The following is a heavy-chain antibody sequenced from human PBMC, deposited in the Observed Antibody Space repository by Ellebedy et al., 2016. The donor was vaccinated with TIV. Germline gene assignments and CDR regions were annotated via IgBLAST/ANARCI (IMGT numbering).Heavy chain of an antibody. CDR1: GFHFGSFA. CDR2: ISYDGSKK. V-gene: IGHV3-30*18. D-gene: IGHD5/OR15-5a*01. J-gene: IGHJ4*02. Sequence: PGGSLRLSCATSGFHFGSFATHWVRQAPGKGLEWVAYISYDGSKKYFADSVKGRFTISRDNSMNTLFLQMDTLRVEDTAVYFCAKDPRGHVYEGEPGTVDHWGQGTRVIVSS. CDR3: AKDPRGHVYEGEPGTVDH.